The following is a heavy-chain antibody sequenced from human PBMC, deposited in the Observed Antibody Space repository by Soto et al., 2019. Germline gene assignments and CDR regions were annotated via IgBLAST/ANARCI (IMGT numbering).Heavy chain of an antibody. CDR2: TYYRSKWYN. CDR3: ARDQFASDSSGYIFDY. Sequence: SQTLSLTCAISGDSVSSNSAAWNWIRQSPSRGLEWLGRTYYRSKWYNDYAVSVKSRITINPDTSKNQFSLQLNSVTPEDTAVYYCARDQFASDSSGYIFDYWGQGTLVTVSS. CDR1: GDSVSSNSAA. D-gene: IGHD3-22*01. V-gene: IGHV6-1*01. J-gene: IGHJ4*02.